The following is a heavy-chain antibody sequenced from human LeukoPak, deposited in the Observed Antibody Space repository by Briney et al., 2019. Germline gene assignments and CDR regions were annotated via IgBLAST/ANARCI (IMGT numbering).Heavy chain of an antibody. CDR2: IYTSGST. J-gene: IGHJ3*02. Sequence: SETLSLTCTVSGGSISSYYWSWIRQPAGKGLEWIGLIYTSGSTNYNPSLKSRVTMSVDTSKNQFSLKLSSVTAADTAVYYCARDWGSSSWYSDAFDIWGQGTMVTVSS. CDR3: ARDWGSSSWYSDAFDI. D-gene: IGHD6-13*01. CDR1: GGSISSYY. V-gene: IGHV4-4*07.